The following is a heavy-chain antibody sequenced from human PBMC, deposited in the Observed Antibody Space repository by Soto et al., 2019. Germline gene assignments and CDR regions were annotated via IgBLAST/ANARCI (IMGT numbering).Heavy chain of an antibody. CDR1: GGSISSYY. V-gene: IGHV4-59*01. Sequence: SETLSLTCTVSGGSISSYYCSWIRQPPWKGLEWIGYIYYSGITNYNPSLKSRVTISVDTSKSQFSLKLSSVTAADTAVYYCATVFILVPAASRDYYYEGMDVCAQRTTVTVCS. D-gene: IGHD2-2*01. J-gene: IGHJ6*02. CDR2: IYYSGIT. CDR3: ATVFILVPAASRDYYYEGMDV.